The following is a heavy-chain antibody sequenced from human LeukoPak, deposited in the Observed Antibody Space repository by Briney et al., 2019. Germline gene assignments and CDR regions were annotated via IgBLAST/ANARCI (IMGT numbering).Heavy chain of an antibody. D-gene: IGHD4/OR15-4a*01. V-gene: IGHV3-7*01. J-gene: IGHJ2*01. CDR1: GFTFSNYW. CDR2: IRQDGGEI. Sequence: GGSLRLSCAASGFTFSNYWMNWVRQAPGKGLEWVANIRQDGGEIYYVDSVKGRFTISRDNAKNSLYLEVNSLRAEDTALYYCARILTNYPGWYFDLWGRGTLVTVSS. CDR3: ARILTNYPGWYFDL.